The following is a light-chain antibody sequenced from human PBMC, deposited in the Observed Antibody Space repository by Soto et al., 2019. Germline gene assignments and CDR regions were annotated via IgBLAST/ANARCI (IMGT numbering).Light chain of an antibody. CDR2: AAS. J-gene: IGKJ4*01. V-gene: IGKV1-39*01. CDR1: QSISSY. Sequence: DIQMTQYPSSLSASVGDRVTITCRASQSISSYLNWYQQKPGKAPKVLIYAASTLQSGVPSTFNGSGSGTDFTLTISNLQPEDFASYYCQQSNSIPLTFGGGTKVEIK. CDR3: QQSNSIPLT.